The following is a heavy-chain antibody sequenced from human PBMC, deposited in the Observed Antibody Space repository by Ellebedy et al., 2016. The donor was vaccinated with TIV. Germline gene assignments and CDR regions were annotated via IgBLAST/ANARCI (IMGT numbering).Heavy chain of an antibody. J-gene: IGHJ4*02. D-gene: IGHD6-19*01. CDR2: IWYDGSNK. Sequence: GESLKISCAASGFTFSSYGMHWVRQAPGKGLEWVAVIWYDGSNKYYADSVKGRFTISRDNSKNTLYLQMNSLRAEDTAVYYCAREDSSGWVRNWGQGTLVTVSS. CDR1: GFTFSSYG. V-gene: IGHV3-33*01. CDR3: AREDSSGWVRN.